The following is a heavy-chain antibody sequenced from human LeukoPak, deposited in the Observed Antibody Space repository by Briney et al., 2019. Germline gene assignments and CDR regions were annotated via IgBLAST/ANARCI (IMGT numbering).Heavy chain of an antibody. CDR1: GFTFSTYL. V-gene: IGHV3-7*01. CDR3: GRHYGSGNYDQIGDY. D-gene: IGHD3-10*01. CDR2: IKEDGSEK. J-gene: IGHJ4*02. Sequence: QPGGSLRLSCADSGFTFSTYLMTWVRQAPGKGLEWVAKIKEDGSEKYYVDSVKGRFTISRDNAKNSVYLQMNSLRVEDTAVYYCGRHYGSGNYDQIGDYWGQGTLVTVSS.